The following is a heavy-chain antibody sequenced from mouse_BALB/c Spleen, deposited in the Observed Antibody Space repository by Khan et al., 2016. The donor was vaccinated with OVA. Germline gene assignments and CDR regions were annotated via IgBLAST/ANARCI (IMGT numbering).Heavy chain of an antibody. CDR2: IYPGCGST. Sequence: LKEPGSELVRPGASVKLSCKASGYTFTSYWMHWVKQRPGQGLEWIGDIYPGCGSTNYDEKFKSKATLPVDTSSSTAYMQLSNLTAEDSAVYYCTRWSDGFAYWGQRTQVTVSA. CDR3: TRWSDGFAY. J-gene: IGHJ3*01. D-gene: IGHD2-13*01. V-gene: IGHV1S22*01. CDR1: GYTFTSYW.